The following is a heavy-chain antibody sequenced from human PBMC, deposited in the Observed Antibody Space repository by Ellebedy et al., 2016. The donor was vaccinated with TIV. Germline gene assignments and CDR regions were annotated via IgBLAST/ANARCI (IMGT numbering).Heavy chain of an antibody. D-gene: IGHD6-19*01. CDR1: GYSISSGYY. J-gene: IGHJ5*02. V-gene: IGHV4-38-2*02. CDR3: ARAYRVAVAGTRRNSWFDP. CDR2: IYHSGST. Sequence: SETLSLTCTVSGYSISSGYYWGWIRQPPGKGLEWIGSIYHSGSTNYNPSLKSRVTISVDTSKNQFSLKLSSVTAADTAVYYCARAYRVAVAGTRRNSWFDPWGQGTLVTVSS.